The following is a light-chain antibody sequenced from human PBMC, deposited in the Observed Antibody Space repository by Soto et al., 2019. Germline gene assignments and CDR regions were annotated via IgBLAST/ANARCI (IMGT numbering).Light chain of an antibody. J-gene: IGLJ1*01. CDR3: SSYTTRSSYV. Sequence: SVLTQPASVSGSPGQPITISCTGTSSDVGGYIYVSWYQQHPVKAPKLMIYDVTSRPSGVSYRFSGSKSGNTASLTISGLKSEDEADYSCSSYTTRSSYVLGTG. CDR1: SSDVGGYIY. CDR2: DVT. V-gene: IGLV2-14*01.